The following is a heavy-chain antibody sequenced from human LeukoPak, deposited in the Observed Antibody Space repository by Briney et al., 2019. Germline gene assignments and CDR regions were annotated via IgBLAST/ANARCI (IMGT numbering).Heavy chain of an antibody. CDR3: ARAMNGVDV. J-gene: IGHJ6*04. CDR2: IDPGGST. Sequence: PGGSLRLSCAASGFIVSSTYMSWVRQAPGQGLQWVSVIDPGGSTFYVDSVRGRFSISRDSSKNTLYLQMSSLRAEDTAVYYCARAMNGVDVWGKGTTVTVSS. CDR1: GFIVSSTY. V-gene: IGHV3-53*01.